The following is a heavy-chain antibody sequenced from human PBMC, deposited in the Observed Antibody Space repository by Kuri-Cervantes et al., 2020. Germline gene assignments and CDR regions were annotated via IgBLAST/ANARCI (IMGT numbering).Heavy chain of an antibody. CDR3: ARMAGVATISRFWYFDL. D-gene: IGHD5-12*01. Sequence: GGSLRLSCAASGFTVSSNYMSWVRQAPGKGLEWVSVIYSGGSTYYADSVKGRFTISRDNAKKSVYLQMNSLRAEDTAVYYCARMAGVATISRFWYFDLWGRGTLVTVSS. CDR1: GFTVSSNY. V-gene: IGHV3-53*01. CDR2: IYSGGST. J-gene: IGHJ2*01.